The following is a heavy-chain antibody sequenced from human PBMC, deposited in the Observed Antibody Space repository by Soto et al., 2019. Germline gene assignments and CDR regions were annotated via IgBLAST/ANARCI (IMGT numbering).Heavy chain of an antibody. Sequence: PSETLSLTCAVSGGSISSSNWWSWVRQPPGKGLDWIGEIYHSGSTNYNPSLKSRVTISVDKSKNQFSLKLSSVTAADTAVYYCAREVGYYGSGSYYYYYGMDVWGQGTTVTVSS. CDR2: IYHSGST. V-gene: IGHV4-4*02. CDR3: AREVGYYGSGSYYYYYGMDV. CDR1: GGSISSSNW. J-gene: IGHJ6*02. D-gene: IGHD3-10*01.